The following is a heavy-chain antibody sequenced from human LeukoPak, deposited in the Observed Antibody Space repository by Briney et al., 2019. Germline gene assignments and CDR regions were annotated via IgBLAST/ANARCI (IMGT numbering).Heavy chain of an antibody. CDR1: GASISISGYY. J-gene: IGHJ4*02. Sequence: SETLSLTCSVSGASISISGYYWSWIRQHPGKGLEWIGYIYYIGSTYYNPSLESRVTISVDTSTDQFSLMVASVTAADTAVYYCARVRDDFFFDFWGQGTLVTVSS. V-gene: IGHV4-31*03. CDR2: IYYIGST. CDR3: ARVRDDFFFDF. D-gene: IGHD3-3*01.